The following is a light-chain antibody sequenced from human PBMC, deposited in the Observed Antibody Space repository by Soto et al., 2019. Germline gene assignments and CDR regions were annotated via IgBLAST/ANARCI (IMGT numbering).Light chain of an antibody. CDR2: EVS. V-gene: IGLV2-18*02. CDR3: SSYTSSSTYV. J-gene: IGLJ1*01. CDR1: SSDVGSYNR. Sequence: QSVLTQPPSVSGSPGQSVTISCTGASSDVGSYNRVSWYQQFHATAPKLLIYEVSSRPSGIPDRFSGSKSGNTASLTISGLQAEDEADYYCSSYTSSSTYVFGTGTKVTVL.